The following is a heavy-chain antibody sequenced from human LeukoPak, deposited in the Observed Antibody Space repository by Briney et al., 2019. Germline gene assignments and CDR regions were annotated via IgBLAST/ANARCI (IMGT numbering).Heavy chain of an antibody. D-gene: IGHD6-13*01. CDR1: GYSISSGYY. CDR2: IYHSGST. Sequence: PSETLSLTCTVSGYSISSGYYWGWIRQPPGKGLEWIGSIYHSGSTYYNPSLKSRVTISVDTPKNQFSLKLTSVTASDSAVYYCASSNWLRDANFDSWGQGTLVTVSS. CDR3: ASSNWLRDANFDS. J-gene: IGHJ4*02. V-gene: IGHV4-38-2*02.